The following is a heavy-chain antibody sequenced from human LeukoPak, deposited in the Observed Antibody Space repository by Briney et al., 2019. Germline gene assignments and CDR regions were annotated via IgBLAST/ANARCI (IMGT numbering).Heavy chain of an antibody. D-gene: IGHD4-17*01. CDR1: GFTFSRHA. Sequence: GGSLRLSCAVSGFTFSRHAMGWVRQAPGKGLEWVAGITDNGDDRNYGDSVKGRFAISRDNSKSTLDLQMNSLRAEDTAVYYCAKDRRSNGDWGQGTLVTVSS. CDR2: ITDNGDDR. CDR3: AKDRRSNGD. V-gene: IGHV3-23*01. J-gene: IGHJ4*02.